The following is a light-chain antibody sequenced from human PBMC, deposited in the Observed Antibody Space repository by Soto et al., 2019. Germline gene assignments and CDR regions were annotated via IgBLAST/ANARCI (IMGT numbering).Light chain of an antibody. CDR3: SSFTSISTYV. V-gene: IGLV2-14*01. CDR2: DVT. J-gene: IGLJ1*01. CDR1: SGDIGSYNR. Sequence: QSVLTQPASVSGSPGQSITISCTGTSGDIGSYNRVSWYQHHPGKAPKLIIYDVTHRPSGVSERFSGSKSGFTASLTISGLQAEDESHYYCSSFTSISTYVFGTGTKVTVL.